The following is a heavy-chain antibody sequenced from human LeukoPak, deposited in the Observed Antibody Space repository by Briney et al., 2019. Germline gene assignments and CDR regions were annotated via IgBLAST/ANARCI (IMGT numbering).Heavy chain of an antibody. V-gene: IGHV3-74*01. CDR2: SKSDGNIT. CDR3: SRRGAVTYGFDI. J-gene: IGHJ3*02. Sequence: GGSLRLSCAASGFTFSDYWMHWVRQAPGKGLVCVSRSKSDGNITSYADSVKGRFTISRDNAKNTLYLQMNSLRAEDTAVSYCSRRGAVTYGFDIWGQGTMVTVSS. D-gene: IGHD4-17*01. CDR1: GFTFSDYW.